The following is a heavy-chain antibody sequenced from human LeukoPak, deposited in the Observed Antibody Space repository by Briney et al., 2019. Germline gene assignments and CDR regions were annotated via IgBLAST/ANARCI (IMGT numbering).Heavy chain of an antibody. Sequence: PGESLKISCKGSGYSFTSYWIGWVRQMPGKGLEWNGIIYPGDSDTRYSPSLQGQVTISADKSISTAYLQWSSLKASDTAMYYCARPLYYYDSSGYYWGQGTLVTVSS. CDR1: GYSFTSYW. CDR3: ARPLYYYDSSGYY. CDR2: IYPGDSDT. V-gene: IGHV5-51*01. D-gene: IGHD3-22*01. J-gene: IGHJ4*02.